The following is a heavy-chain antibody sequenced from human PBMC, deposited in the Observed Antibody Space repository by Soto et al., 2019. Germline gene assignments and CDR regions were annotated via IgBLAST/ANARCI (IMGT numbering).Heavy chain of an antibody. CDR2: ISGHNGIT. CDR3: ARVRSRTFDY. V-gene: IGHV1-18*01. J-gene: IGHJ4*02. CDR1: GYTFTNYA. Sequence: QVQLVQSGAEVKKPGASVKVSCKASGYTFTNYAIGWERQAPGQGLEWMGWISGHNGITNYAQKLQGRVTMTTDTSTSTTYMEVRSLRSDDTAVYYCARVRSRTFDYWGQGTLVTVSS.